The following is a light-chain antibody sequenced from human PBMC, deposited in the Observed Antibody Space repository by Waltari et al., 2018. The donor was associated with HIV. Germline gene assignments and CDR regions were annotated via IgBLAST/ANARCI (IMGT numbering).Light chain of an antibody. V-gene: IGLV1-47*01. CDR3: AAWDDSLSGQWV. Sequence: QSVLTQPPSASGTPGQRVTISCSGSRPNIGSNFVYWYQQLPGTAPKLLIYRNNQRPSGVPDRFSCSKSGTSASLAISGLRSEDEADYYCAAWDDSLSGQWVFGGGTKLTVL. CDR1: RPNIGSNF. J-gene: IGLJ3*02. CDR2: RNN.